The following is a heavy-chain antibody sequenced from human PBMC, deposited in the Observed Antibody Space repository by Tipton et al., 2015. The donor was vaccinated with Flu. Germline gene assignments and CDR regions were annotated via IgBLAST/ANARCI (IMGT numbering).Heavy chain of an antibody. Sequence: SLRLSCAASGFTFSSYWMSWVRQAPGKGLEWVANIKQDGSEKYYVDSVKGRFTISRDNAKNSLYLQMNSLRAEDTAVYYCARVESGYYDILTGYYPAGVFDYWGQGTLVTVSS. D-gene: IGHD3-9*01. J-gene: IGHJ4*02. CDR1: GFTFSSYW. CDR3: ARVESGYYDILTGYYPAGVFDY. V-gene: IGHV3-7*01. CDR2: IKQDGSEK.